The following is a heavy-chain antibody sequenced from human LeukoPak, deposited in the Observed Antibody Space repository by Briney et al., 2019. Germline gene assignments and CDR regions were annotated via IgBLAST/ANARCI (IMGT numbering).Heavy chain of an antibody. Sequence: SVKVSCKASGGTFSSYAISWVRRAPGQGLEWMGRIIPILGIANYAQKFQGRVTITADKSTSTAYMELSSLRSEDTAVYYCARGPDSSGYYRLDYWGQGTLVTVSS. D-gene: IGHD3-22*01. J-gene: IGHJ4*02. CDR1: GGTFSSYA. CDR2: IIPILGIA. V-gene: IGHV1-69*04. CDR3: ARGPDSSGYYRLDY.